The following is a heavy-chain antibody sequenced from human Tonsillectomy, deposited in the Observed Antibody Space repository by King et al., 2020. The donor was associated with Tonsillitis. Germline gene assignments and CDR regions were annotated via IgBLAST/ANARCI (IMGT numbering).Heavy chain of an antibody. CDR3: ARHRAGGYSYVV. CDR2: IYYSGST. Sequence: VQLQESGPGLVKPSETLSLTCTVSGGSISSYYWSWIRQPPGKGLEWIGYIYYSGSTNYNPSLKSRVTISVDTSKNQFSLKLSSVTAADTAVYYCARHRAGGYSYVVWGQGTLVTVSS. J-gene: IGHJ4*02. D-gene: IGHD5-18*01. V-gene: IGHV4-59*08. CDR1: GGSISSYY.